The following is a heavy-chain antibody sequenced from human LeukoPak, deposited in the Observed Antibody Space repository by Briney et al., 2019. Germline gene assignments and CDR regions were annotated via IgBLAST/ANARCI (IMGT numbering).Heavy chain of an antibody. D-gene: IGHD6-13*01. CDR3: ARVSSSWYQDWYFDL. CDR1: GGSFSGHY. CDR2: INLGGNT. Sequence: SETLSLTCAVYGGSFSGHYWSWVRQPPGKGLEWIGEINLGGNTNYKPSLKSRVTMSVDTSKNQFSLKLSSVTAADTAVYYCARVSSSWYQDWYFDLWGRGTLVTVSS. V-gene: IGHV4-34*01. J-gene: IGHJ2*01.